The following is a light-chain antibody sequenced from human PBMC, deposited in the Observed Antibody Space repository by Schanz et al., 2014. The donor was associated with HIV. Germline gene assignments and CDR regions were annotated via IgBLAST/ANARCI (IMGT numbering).Light chain of an antibody. CDR2: GAS. Sequence: IQMTQSPSTVSASVGDRVTITCRASQGISSSLAWYQQKPGKAPKLLIYGASTLQSGVPSRFSGSGSGTESNLTISSLQPEDFATYYCQQHNGPPSTFGQGTKLDIK. J-gene: IGKJ2*01. V-gene: IGKV1-9*01. CDR3: QQHNGPPST. CDR1: QGISSS.